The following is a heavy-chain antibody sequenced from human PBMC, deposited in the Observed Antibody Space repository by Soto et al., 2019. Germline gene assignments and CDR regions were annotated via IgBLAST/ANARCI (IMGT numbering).Heavy chain of an antibody. CDR2: IAQDGSEE. J-gene: IGHJ4*02. CDR1: GFTFYSYW. Sequence: EVQLVESGGGVVQPGGSLRLSYAASGFTFYSYWMSWVRQAPGRGLESVANIAQDGSEEYYVDSVKGRFTISRDNVRTSLYLQMNSLRAEDTAMYVSATANRGFSPTYWGQGTLVTVSS. V-gene: IGHV3-7*01. D-gene: IGHD2-8*01. CDR3: ATANRGFSPTY.